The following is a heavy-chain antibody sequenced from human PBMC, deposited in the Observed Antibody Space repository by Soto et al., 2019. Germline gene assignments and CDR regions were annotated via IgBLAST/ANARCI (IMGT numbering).Heavy chain of an antibody. J-gene: IGHJ4*02. D-gene: IGHD3-16*02. CDR1: GGSISSGDYY. Sequence: PSGTLSLTCTVSGGSISSGDYYWSWIRQPPGKGLEWIGYIYYSGSTYYNPSLKSRVTISVDTSKNQFSLKLSSVTAADTAVYYCARTTYYDYVWGSYRYSGPFDYGGQGTLVTVSS. V-gene: IGHV4-30-4*01. CDR3: ARTTYYDYVWGSYRYSGPFDY. CDR2: IYYSGST.